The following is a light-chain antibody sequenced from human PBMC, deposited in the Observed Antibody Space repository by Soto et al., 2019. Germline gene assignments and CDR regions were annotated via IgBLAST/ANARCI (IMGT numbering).Light chain of an antibody. CDR2: DVS. CDR3: SSYTSDITLVV. V-gene: IGLV2-14*01. Sequence: QSVLTQPASVSGSPGQSITISCTGTSSDIGAYNCVSWYQQHPGQAPKVLIYDVSNRPSGVPDRFSGSKSGNRASLTISGLQAEDEGDYYCSSYTSDITLVVFGGGTKLT. J-gene: IGLJ2*01. CDR1: SSDIGAYNC.